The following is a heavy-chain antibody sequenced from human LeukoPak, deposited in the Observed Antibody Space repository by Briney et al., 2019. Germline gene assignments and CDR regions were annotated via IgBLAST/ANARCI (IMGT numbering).Heavy chain of an antibody. D-gene: IGHD2-15*01. CDR2: INHSGST. J-gene: IGHJ3*02. V-gene: IGHV4-34*01. Sequence: SETLSLTCAVYGGSFSGYYWSWIRQPPGKGLEWIWEINHSGSTNYNPSLKSRVTISVDTSKNQFSLKLSSVTAADTAVYYCARQPDIVVVVAATGAFDIWGQGTMVTVSS. CDR1: GGSFSGYY. CDR3: ARQPDIVVVVAATGAFDI.